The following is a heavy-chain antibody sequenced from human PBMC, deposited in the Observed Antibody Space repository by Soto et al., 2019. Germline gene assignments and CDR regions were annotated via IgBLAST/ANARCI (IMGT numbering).Heavy chain of an antibody. J-gene: IGHJ4*02. CDR3: ARRGSGSYYDY. CDR1: GFTFSSYA. CDR2: ISGSGGST. V-gene: IGHV3-23*01. D-gene: IGHD1-26*01. Sequence: EVQLLESGGGLVQPGGSLRLSCAASGFTFSSYAMRWVRQAPVKGLEWVSAISGSGGSTYYADSVKGRFTISRDNSKHPLYMQMNSRRAEDTAVYYCARRGSGSYYDYWGQGTLVTVSS.